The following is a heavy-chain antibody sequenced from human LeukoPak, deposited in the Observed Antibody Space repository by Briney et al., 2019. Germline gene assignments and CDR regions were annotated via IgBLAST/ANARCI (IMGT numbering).Heavy chain of an antibody. Sequence: SETLSLTCTVSGGSISSSSYYWGWIRQPPGKGLEWIGSIYSTGSTYYSPSLKSRVTISLDTSKNQFSLKLSSVTAADTAVYYCASYTTVTYHFDYWGQGTLVTVSS. J-gene: IGHJ4*02. CDR2: IYSTGST. V-gene: IGHV4-39*01. CDR3: ASYTTVTYHFDY. D-gene: IGHD4-17*01. CDR1: GGSISSSSYY.